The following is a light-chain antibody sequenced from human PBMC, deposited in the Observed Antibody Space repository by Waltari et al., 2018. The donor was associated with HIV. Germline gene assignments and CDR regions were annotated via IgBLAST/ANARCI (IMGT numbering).Light chain of an antibody. CDR1: QSILYSSNNKNY. CDR3: EQYYITPLT. Sequence: DIVMTQSPGSLAVSLGERATINCRSSQSILYSSNNKNYLAWYQQKPGQPPKLLISWASTRESGVPDRFSGGGSETDFTLTISSLQAEDVAVYYCEQYYITPLTFGGGTKVEIK. CDR2: WAS. V-gene: IGKV4-1*01. J-gene: IGKJ4*01.